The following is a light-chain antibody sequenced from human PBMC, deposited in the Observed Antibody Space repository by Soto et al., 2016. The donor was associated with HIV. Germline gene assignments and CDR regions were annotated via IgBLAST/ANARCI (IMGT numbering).Light chain of an antibody. CDR2: DDN. CDR1: NIGDKA. V-gene: IGLV3-21*03. CDR3: QVWDSSSDHYV. Sequence: SYVLTQPPSVSVAPGKTARVTCGGNNIGDKAVHWFQQKPGQAPVLVVYDDNYRPSGIPERFSGSNSGHTATLTISRVEAGDEADYYCQVWDSSSDHYVFGTGTKVTVL. J-gene: IGLJ1*01.